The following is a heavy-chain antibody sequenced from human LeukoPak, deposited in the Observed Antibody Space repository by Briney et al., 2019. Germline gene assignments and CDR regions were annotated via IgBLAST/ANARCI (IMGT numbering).Heavy chain of an antibody. CDR1: GFTFSAYW. J-gene: IGHJ4*02. V-gene: IGHV3-48*02. CDR3: ATSGNYYLKY. D-gene: IGHD1-26*01. CDR2: ITSSSTNI. Sequence: QAGGSLRLSCSASGFTFSAYWMSWVRQAPGKGLEWVSHITSSSTNIYYADSVKGRFTISRDNAKNALSLQMNSLRDEDTAVYYCATSGNYYLKYWGQGTLVTVSS.